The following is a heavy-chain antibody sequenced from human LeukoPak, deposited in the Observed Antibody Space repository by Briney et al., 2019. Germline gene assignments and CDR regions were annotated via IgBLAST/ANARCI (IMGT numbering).Heavy chain of an antibody. J-gene: IGHJ3*02. CDR2: ISYDGSNK. CDR3: AREYPRGFWSGYNGAFDI. V-gene: IGHV3-30-3*01. D-gene: IGHD3-3*01. CDR1: GFTFSSYA. Sequence: GGSLRLSCAASGFTFSSYAMHWVRQAPGKGLEWVAVISYDGSNKYYADSVKGRFTISRDNSENTLYLQMNSLRAEDTAVYYCAREYPRGFWSGYNGAFDIWGQGTMVTVSS.